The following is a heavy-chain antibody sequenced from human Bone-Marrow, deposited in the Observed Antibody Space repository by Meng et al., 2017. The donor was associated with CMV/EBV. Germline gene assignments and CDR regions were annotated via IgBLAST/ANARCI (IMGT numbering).Heavy chain of an antibody. CDR1: GYTFTSYY. Sequence: ASVKVSCKASGYTFTSYYMHWVRQAPGQVLEGMGIINPSGGSTSYAQKFQGRVTTTSDTSTSTVYMELSSLRSEDTAVYYCARAYSSSWYYFDYWGQGTLVTVSS. CDR3: ARAYSSSWYYFDY. D-gene: IGHD6-13*01. J-gene: IGHJ4*02. V-gene: IGHV1-46*01. CDR2: INPSGGST.